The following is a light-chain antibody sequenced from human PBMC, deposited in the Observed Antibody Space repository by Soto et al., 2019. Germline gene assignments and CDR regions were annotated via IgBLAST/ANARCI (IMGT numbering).Light chain of an antibody. CDR1: SSDVGGYNY. V-gene: IGLV2-14*01. J-gene: IGLJ2*01. Sequence: QSALTQPASVSGSPGQSITISCTGTSSDVGGYNYVSWFQQSPGKAPKVMIYEVTNRPSGVSNRFSGSKSGNTASLTISGLQAEDEADYYFSSYTSSNTLIFGGGTKLTVL. CDR3: SSYTSSNTLI. CDR2: EVT.